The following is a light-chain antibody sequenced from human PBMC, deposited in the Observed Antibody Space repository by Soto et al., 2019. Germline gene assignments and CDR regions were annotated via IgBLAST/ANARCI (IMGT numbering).Light chain of an antibody. J-gene: IGLJ2*01. CDR1: SSDVGGSNF. V-gene: IGLV2-11*01. CDR2: DVT. CDR3: CSYAGSFPH. Sequence: QSALTQPRSVSGSPGQSVTISCSGTSSDVGGSNFVSWYQCHPGKVPKLMIYDVTKRPSGVPDRFSGSKSGNTASLTISGLQADDEADYFCCSYAGSFPHFGGGTKLTVL.